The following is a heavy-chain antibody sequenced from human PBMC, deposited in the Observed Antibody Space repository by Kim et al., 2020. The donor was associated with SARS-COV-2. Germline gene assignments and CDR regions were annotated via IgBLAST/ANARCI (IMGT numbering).Heavy chain of an antibody. CDR1: GGTFSSYA. Sequence: SVKVSCKASGGTFSSYAISWVRQAPGQGLEWMGRIIPILGIANYAQKFQGRVTITADKSTSTAYMELSSLRSEDTAVYYCARGHGLRGYSGYDIDYWGQGTLVTVSS. D-gene: IGHD5-12*01. CDR2: IIPILGIA. V-gene: IGHV1-69*04. J-gene: IGHJ4*02. CDR3: ARGHGLRGYSGYDIDY.